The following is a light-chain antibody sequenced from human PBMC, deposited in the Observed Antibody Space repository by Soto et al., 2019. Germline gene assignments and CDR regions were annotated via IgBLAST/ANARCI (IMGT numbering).Light chain of an antibody. Sequence: EVVFTQAPATLSLSPGASATLSCRASQTVRHFLLWFQQKPGQAPRLLIHDASNRAAGVPARFSDSGSGTDFTLTISSLEPEDFAVYYGQQRYNWPPITFGQGTRLEIK. CDR2: DAS. V-gene: IGKV3-11*01. CDR3: QQRYNWPPIT. J-gene: IGKJ5*01. CDR1: QTVRHF.